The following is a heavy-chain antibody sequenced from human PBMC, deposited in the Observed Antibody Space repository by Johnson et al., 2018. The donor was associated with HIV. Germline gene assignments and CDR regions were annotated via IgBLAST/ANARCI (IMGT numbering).Heavy chain of an antibody. V-gene: IGHV3-74*01. D-gene: IGHD3-10*01. CDR3: ARGALGSFDI. Sequence: VQLVESGGDSVQPGGSLRLSCAASGFIFSNYWMHWVRQAPGKGLIWVACIKTDGSDTNYADSVKGRLTISRDNAKNTVYLQMDSLRDEDMAVYYCARGALGSFDIWGQGTMVTVSA. CDR1: GFIFSNYW. CDR2: IKTDGSDT. J-gene: IGHJ3*02.